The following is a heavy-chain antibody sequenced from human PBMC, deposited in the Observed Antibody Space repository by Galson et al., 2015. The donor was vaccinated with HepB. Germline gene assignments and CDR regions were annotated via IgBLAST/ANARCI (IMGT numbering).Heavy chain of an antibody. CDR2: IWYDGSNK. CDR1: GFTSSSYG. Sequence: SLRLSCAASGFTSSSYGMHWVRQAPGKGLEWVAVIWYDGSNKYYADSVKGRFTISRDNSKNTLYLQMNSLRAEDTAVYYCARGSGDYDFWSGWGAFDIWGQGTMVTVSS. CDR3: ARGSGDYDFWSGWGAFDI. D-gene: IGHD3-3*01. J-gene: IGHJ3*02. V-gene: IGHV3-33*01.